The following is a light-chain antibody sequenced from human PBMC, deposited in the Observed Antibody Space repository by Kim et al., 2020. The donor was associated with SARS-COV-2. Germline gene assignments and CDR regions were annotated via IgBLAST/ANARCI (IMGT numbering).Light chain of an antibody. J-gene: IGLJ2*01. CDR3: QVWDSSTYVV. Sequence: VALGQTARINCGGNNIGSKTVHWYQQKPGQAPLLVIYRNNNRPSGIPERFSGSNSGNTATLTISSAQAGDEADYYCQVWDSSTYVVFGGGTQLTVL. CDR1: NIGSKT. CDR2: RNN. V-gene: IGLV3-9*01.